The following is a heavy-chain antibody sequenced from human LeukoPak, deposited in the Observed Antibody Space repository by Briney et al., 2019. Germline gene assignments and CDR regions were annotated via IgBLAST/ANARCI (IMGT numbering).Heavy chain of an antibody. CDR3: ARASIHYGSGSFKTKPYNWFDP. V-gene: IGHV4-38-2*02. CDR2: IYHSGST. J-gene: IGHJ5*02. D-gene: IGHD3-10*01. CDR1: GYSISSGYY. Sequence: SETLSLTCTVSGYSISSGYYWGWIRQPPGKGLEWIGSIYHSGSTYYNPSLKSRVTTSVDTSKNQFSLKLSSVTAADTAVYYCARASIHYGSGSFKTKPYNWFDPWGQGTLVTVSS.